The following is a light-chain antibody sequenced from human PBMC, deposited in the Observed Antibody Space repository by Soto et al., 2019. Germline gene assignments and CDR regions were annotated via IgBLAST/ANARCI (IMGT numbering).Light chain of an antibody. CDR2: KAS. CDR3: QHYNSYSEA. J-gene: IGKJ1*01. Sequence: DIQMTQAPSTLFGSVGDRVTITCWASQTISSWLAWYQQKPGKAPKLLIYKASTLKSGVPSRFSGSGSGTEFTLTISSMQPDDFANYYCQHYNSYSEAFGQGTKVDIK. V-gene: IGKV1-5*03. CDR1: QTISSW.